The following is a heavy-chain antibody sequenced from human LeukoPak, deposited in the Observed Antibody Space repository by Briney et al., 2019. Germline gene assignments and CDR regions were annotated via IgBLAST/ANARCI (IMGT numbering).Heavy chain of an antibody. CDR3: ARGPQEGHKVFEY. CDR1: GFTFSSYW. J-gene: IGHJ4*02. CDR2: IDRDGSRI. V-gene: IGHV3-74*01. Sequence: GGSLRLSCAVSGFTFSSYWMHWVRHAPGKGLVWVSRIDRDGSRINYADSVKGRFTISRDNGKNTLFLQMNSLRDEDTAVYYCARGPQEGHKVFEYWGQGTLVTVSS.